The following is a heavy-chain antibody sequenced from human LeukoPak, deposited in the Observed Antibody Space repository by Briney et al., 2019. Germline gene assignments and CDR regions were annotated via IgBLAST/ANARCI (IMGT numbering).Heavy chain of an antibody. D-gene: IGHD4-23*01. J-gene: IGHJ4*02. CDR1: GFTVSSNY. V-gene: IGHV3-11*01. CDR3: AREDPYGGKDDY. CDR2: ISSSGSTI. Sequence: GGSLRLSCAASGFTVSSNYMSWVRQAPGKGLEWVSYISSSGSTIHYADSVKGRFTISRDNAKNSLYLQMNSLRAEDTAVYYCAREDPYGGKDDYWGQGTLVTVSS.